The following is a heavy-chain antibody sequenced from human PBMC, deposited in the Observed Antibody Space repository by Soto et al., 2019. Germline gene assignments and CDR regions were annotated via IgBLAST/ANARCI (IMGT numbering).Heavy chain of an antibody. V-gene: IGHV3-21*01. CDR3: AREGGYCSSTSCYVYPFDY. CDR2: IRSSVSYI. D-gene: IGHD2-2*01. J-gene: IGHJ4*02. CDR1: GFTFSNYT. Sequence: VQLVESGGGLVKPGGSLRLSCAASGFTFSNYTMNWVRQAPGKGLEWVSSIRSSVSYIYYADSVKGRFTISRDNAKNSLYLQMNSLRAEDTAVYYCAREGGYCSSTSCYVYPFDYWGQGTLVTVSS.